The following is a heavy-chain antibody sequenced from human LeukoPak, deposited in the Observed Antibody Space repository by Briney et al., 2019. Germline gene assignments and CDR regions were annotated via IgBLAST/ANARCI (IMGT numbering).Heavy chain of an antibody. CDR3: ARRYTMVRGVIRAYFDY. Sequence: SETLSLTCTVSGGSISSYYWSWIRQPPGKGLEWIGYIYYSGSTNYNPSLKSRVTISVDTSKNQFSLKLSSVTAADTAVYYCARRYTMVRGVIRAYFDYWGQGTLVTVSS. CDR2: IYYSGST. V-gene: IGHV4-59*12. J-gene: IGHJ4*02. D-gene: IGHD3-10*01. CDR1: GGSISSYY.